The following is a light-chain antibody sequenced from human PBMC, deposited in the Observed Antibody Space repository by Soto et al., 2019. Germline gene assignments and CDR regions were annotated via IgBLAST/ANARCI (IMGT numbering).Light chain of an antibody. CDR3: QQYDNLPLT. V-gene: IGKV3-15*01. CDR2: GAS. CDR1: QSVSSTY. Sequence: EIVLTQSPVTLSLSPVYRSTLSCRASQSVSSTYLAWYHQKPGQAPRLLIFGASSRATGVPARFSGSGSGTEFTLTINSLQSEDFAVYFCQQYDNLPLTFGPGTKVDI. J-gene: IGKJ3*01.